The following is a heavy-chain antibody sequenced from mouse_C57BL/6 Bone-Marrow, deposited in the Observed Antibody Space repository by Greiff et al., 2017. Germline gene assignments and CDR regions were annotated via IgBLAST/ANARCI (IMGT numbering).Heavy chain of an antibody. CDR3: TTGGDY. Sequence: EVKVVESGAELVRPGASVKLSCTASGFNIKDDYMHWVKQRPEQGLEWIGWIDPENGDTEYASKFQGKATITADTSSNTAYLQLSSLTSEDTAVYYCTTGGDYWGQGTSVTVSS. V-gene: IGHV14-4*01. CDR2: IDPENGDT. J-gene: IGHJ4*01. CDR1: GFNIKDDY.